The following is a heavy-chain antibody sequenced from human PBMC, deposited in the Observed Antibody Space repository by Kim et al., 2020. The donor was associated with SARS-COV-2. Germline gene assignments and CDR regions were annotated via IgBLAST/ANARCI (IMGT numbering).Heavy chain of an antibody. D-gene: IGHD2-2*01. CDR3: ARVNIVVVPAAMGVDV. Sequence: SLKSRVTISVDTSKNQFSLKLSSVTAADTAVYYCARVNIVVVPAAMGVDVWGQGTTVTVSS. V-gene: IGHV4-34*01. J-gene: IGHJ6*02.